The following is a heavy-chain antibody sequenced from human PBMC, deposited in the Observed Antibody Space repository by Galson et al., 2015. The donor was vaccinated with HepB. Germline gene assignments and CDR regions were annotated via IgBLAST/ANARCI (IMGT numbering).Heavy chain of an antibody. CDR1: GGTFSSRT. V-gene: IGHV1-69*10. D-gene: IGHD5-24*01. CDR3: ATGKGTAYNMDV. Sequence: SVKVSCKASGGTFSSRTISWVRRAPGQGLEWMGGNIPIFPMTNYAQRFQGSVTITADTSTSTAYMELSSLKSEDTAVYFCATGKGTAYNMDVWGQGTTITVSS. J-gene: IGHJ6*02. CDR2: NIPIFPMT.